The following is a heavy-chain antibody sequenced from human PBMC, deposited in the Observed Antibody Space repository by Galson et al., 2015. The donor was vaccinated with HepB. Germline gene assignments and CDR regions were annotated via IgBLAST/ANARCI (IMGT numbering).Heavy chain of an antibody. Sequence: TLSLTCTVSGDSINRGNYYWNWIRQTAGKGLEWIGRISTTGNTKYNPSLEGRVIMSGDSSKNQLSLKLSSATAADTGIYYCARDRPNVWGYYSYYYMDGWGKGITVTISS. CDR3: ARDRPNVWGYYSYYYMDG. CDR1: GDSINRGNYY. J-gene: IGHJ6*03. V-gene: IGHV4-61*02. D-gene: IGHD3-16*01. CDR2: ISTTGNT.